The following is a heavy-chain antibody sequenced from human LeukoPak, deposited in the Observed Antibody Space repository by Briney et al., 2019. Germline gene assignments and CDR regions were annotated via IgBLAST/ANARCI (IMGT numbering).Heavy chain of an antibody. CDR1: SGSISSGGYY. D-gene: IGHD2-2*02. CDR3: ARGDGVVVPAAIGLSYYYYGMDV. Sequence: SQTLSLTCTVSSGSISSGGYYWSWIRQHPGKGLEWIGYIYYSGSTYYNPSLKSRVTISVDTSKNQFSLKLSSVTAADTAVYYCARGDGVVVPAAIGLSYYYYGMDVWGQGTTVTVSS. V-gene: IGHV4-31*03. CDR2: IYYSGST. J-gene: IGHJ6*02.